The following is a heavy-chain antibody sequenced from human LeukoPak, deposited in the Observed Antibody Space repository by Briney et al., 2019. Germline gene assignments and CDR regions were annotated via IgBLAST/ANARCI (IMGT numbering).Heavy chain of an antibody. CDR2: IIPIFGTA. Sequence: ASVKVSCKASGGTFSSYAISWVRQAPGQGLEWMGGIIPIFGTANYAQKFQGRVTITRDTSASTAYMELSSLRSEDTAVYYCVGSGPNYYYYYYGMDVWGQGTTVTVSS. V-gene: IGHV1-69*05. CDR1: GGTFSSYA. D-gene: IGHD1-1*01. J-gene: IGHJ6*02. CDR3: VGSGPNYYYYYYGMDV.